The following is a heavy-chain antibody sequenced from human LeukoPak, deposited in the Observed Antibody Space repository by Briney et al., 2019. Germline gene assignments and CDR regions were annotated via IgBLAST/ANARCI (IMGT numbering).Heavy chain of an antibody. Sequence: SETLSLTCAVYGGSFSGYYRSWIRQPPGKGLEWIGEINHCGSTNYNPSLKSRVTISVDTSKNQFSLKLSSVTAADTAVYYCARRGSYQYYFDYWGQGTLVTVSS. CDR3: ARRGSYQYYFDY. CDR2: INHCGST. D-gene: IGHD1-26*01. CDR1: GGSFSGYY. J-gene: IGHJ4*02. V-gene: IGHV4-34*01.